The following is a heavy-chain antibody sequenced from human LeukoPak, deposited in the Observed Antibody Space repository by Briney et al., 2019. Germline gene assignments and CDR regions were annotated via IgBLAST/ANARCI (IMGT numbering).Heavy chain of an antibody. Sequence: PGGSLRLSCAASGFTFSSYAMTWVRQAPGKGLEWVSGISGSGGGTYYADSVKGRFIISRDNSRNTLYLRMNRVRAEDTAVYYCAKADGSGFNWNFDYWGQGTLVTVSS. CDR1: GFTFSSYA. D-gene: IGHD1-1*01. V-gene: IGHV3-23*01. J-gene: IGHJ4*02. CDR2: ISGSGGGT. CDR3: AKADGSGFNWNFDY.